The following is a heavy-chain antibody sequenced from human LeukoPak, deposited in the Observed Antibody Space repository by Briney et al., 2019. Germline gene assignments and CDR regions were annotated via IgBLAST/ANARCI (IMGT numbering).Heavy chain of an antibody. CDR2: INPSGGST. J-gene: IGHJ4*02. CDR3: ARCPNCSGGSCLRGYFDY. D-gene: IGHD2-15*01. V-gene: IGHV1-46*01. CDR1: GYTFTSYY. Sequence: ASVKVSCKSSGYTFTSYYMHGVRQPPGQGLEGMGVINPSGGSTSYAQKFQGRVTMTRDTSTSTVYMELSSLRSEDTAVYYFARCPNCSGGSCLRGYFDYWGQGTLVTVSS.